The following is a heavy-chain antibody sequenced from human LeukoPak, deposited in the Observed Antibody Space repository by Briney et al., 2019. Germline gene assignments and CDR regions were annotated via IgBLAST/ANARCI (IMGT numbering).Heavy chain of an antibody. D-gene: IGHD2/OR15-2a*01. CDR1: GFTFSTSA. V-gene: IGHV3-30*04. CDR3: ARDRCTSTTCYLFDY. CDR2: ISSDGSDT. J-gene: IGHJ4*02. Sequence: QTGRSLRLSCAASGFTFSTSAKHWVGQAPGKGLEWVAVISSDGSDTNYADSVKGRFTISRDNSKNTLYLEMNSLRSEDTAVYYCARDRCTSTTCYLFDYWGQGTLVIVSS.